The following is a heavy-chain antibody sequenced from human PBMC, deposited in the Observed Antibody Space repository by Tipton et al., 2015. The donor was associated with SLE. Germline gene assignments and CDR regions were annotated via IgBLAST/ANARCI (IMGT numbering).Heavy chain of an antibody. V-gene: IGHV4-4*02. D-gene: IGHD3-22*01. J-gene: IGHJ4*02. Sequence: SLRLSCAVSGGSISSSNWWTWVRQPPGKGLEWIGQIYHSGTTNYNPSLESRVSLSVDTSKNQFSLRLSSVTAADTAVYYCASKYFYDSDGLRYWGQGTLVTVSS. CDR2: IYHSGTT. CDR3: ASKYFYDSDGLRY. CDR1: GGSISSSNW.